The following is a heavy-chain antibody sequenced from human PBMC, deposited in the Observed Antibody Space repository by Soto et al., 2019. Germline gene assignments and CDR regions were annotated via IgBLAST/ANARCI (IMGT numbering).Heavy chain of an antibody. D-gene: IGHD6-19*01. J-gene: IGHJ4*02. Sequence: QVQLVQSGAEVKKPGSSVKVSCKASGGTFSSYTISWVRQAPGQGLEWMGRIIPILGIANYAQKFQGSVTITADKSTSTAYMELSSLRSEDTAVYYCARDSSGWYAGYWGQGTLVTVSS. CDR3: ARDSSGWYAGY. CDR2: IIPILGIA. V-gene: IGHV1-69*08. CDR1: GGTFSSYT.